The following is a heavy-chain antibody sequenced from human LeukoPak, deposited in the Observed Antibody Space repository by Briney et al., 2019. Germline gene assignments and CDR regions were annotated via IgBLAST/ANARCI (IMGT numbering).Heavy chain of an antibody. D-gene: IGHD3-22*01. CDR3: ATESYYDSSYDY. Sequence: GGSLRLSCAASGSTFSDYYMSWIRQAPGKGLEWVSYISSSGSTIYYADSVKGRFTISRDNAKNSLYLQMNSLRAEDTAVYYCATESYYDSSYDYWGQGTLVTVSS. J-gene: IGHJ4*02. CDR1: GSTFSDYY. CDR2: ISSSGSTI. V-gene: IGHV3-11*04.